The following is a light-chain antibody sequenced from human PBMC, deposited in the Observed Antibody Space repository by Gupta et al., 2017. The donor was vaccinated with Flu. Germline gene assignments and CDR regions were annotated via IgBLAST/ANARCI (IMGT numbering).Light chain of an antibody. CDR1: YDLNNHF. V-gene: IGKV3-20*01. CDR3: QQYSVSHRT. Sequence: EIVLTQSPGILSLSQGETATLSCKASYDLNNHFLAWYQQKPGQAPRLLIYGASNRAACIPDRFSGSGSGADFTLTISTVEPADFAIYFCQQYSVSHRTFGQGTRVEVK. CDR2: GAS. J-gene: IGKJ1*01.